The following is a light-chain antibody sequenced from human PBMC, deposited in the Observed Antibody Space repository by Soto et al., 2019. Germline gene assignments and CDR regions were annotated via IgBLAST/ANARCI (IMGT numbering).Light chain of an antibody. CDR3: QSYDSSPSPYVV. J-gene: IGLJ2*01. Sequence: QSVLTQPPSVSGAPGQRVTISCTGSSSNIGAGYDVHWYQQLPGTAPKLLIYGNNNRPSGVPDRFSGSKSGTSASLAITGLQAEDEADYYCQSYDSSPSPYVVFGGGTKVTVL. V-gene: IGLV1-40*01. CDR1: SSNIGAGYD. CDR2: GNN.